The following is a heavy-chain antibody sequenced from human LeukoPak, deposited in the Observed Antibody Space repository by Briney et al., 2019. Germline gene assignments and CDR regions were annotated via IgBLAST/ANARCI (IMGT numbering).Heavy chain of an antibody. Sequence: PGGSLRLSCAASGFTFSSYWMSWVRQAPGKGLEWVANIKQDGSEKYYVDSVKGRFTISRDNAKNSLYLQMNSLRAEDTAVYYCARVKWGTSCLFCETTWDAFDIWGQGTMVTVSS. CDR3: ARVKWGTSCLFCETTWDAFDI. CDR2: IKQDGSEK. V-gene: IGHV3-7*01. D-gene: IGHD2-2*01. J-gene: IGHJ3*02. CDR1: GFTFSSYW.